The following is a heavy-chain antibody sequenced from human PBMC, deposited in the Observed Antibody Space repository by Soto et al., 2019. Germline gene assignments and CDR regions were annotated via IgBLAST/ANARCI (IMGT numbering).Heavy chain of an antibody. D-gene: IGHD1-26*01. CDR1: GGTFSSYA. CDR2: IIPIFGTA. Sequence: QVQLVQSGAEVKKPGSSVKVSCKASGGTFSSYAISWVRQAPGQGLEWMGGIIPIFGTANYAQKIQGRVTITADESTSTAYMELSSLRSEDTAVYYCARDSGVEIVGARRWDMDYWGQGTMVTVSS. J-gene: IGHJ4*02. V-gene: IGHV1-69*01. CDR3: ARDSGVEIVGARRWDMDY.